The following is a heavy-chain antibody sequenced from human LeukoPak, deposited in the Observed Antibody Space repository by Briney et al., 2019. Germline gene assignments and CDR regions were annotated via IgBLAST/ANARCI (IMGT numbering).Heavy chain of an antibody. CDR2: IYYSGST. CDR1: GGSISSYY. V-gene: IGHV4-59*01. CDR3: ARGGSGSYYNIL. Sequence: SETLSLTCTVSGGSISSYYWSWIRQPPGKGLEWIGYIYYSGSTNYNPSLKSRVTISVDTSKNQFSLKLSSVTAADTAVYYCARGGSGSYYNILWGQGTLVTVSS. D-gene: IGHD3-10*01. J-gene: IGHJ4*02.